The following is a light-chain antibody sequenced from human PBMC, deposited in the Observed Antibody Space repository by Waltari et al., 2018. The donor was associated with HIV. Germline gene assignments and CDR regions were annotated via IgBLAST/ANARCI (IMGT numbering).Light chain of an antibody. Sequence: QPVLTQLPSVSGTPGQPVTISCSGSDSNIGTSSVYWYQVLPGTTPRLLLFSNHERPSGVPGRFSGSKSVASASLTIFGLRSEDEADYYCSTWDKTQSAQVFGGGTKLTVL. CDR1: DSNIGTSS. J-gene: IGLJ3*02. CDR3: STWDKTQSAQV. CDR2: SNH. V-gene: IGLV1-47*01.